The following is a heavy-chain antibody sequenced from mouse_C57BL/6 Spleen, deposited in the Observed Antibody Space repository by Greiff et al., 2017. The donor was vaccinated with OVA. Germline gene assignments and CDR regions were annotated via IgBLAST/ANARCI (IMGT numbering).Heavy chain of an antibody. Sequence: QVQLQQPGAELVKPGASVKLSCKASGYTFTSYWMHWVKQRPGQGLEWIGMIHPNSGSTNYNEKFKSKATLTVDKSSSTAYMRLSSLTSEDSAVYYCARRDYSNYEWYFDVWGTGTTVTVSS. CDR2: IHPNSGST. D-gene: IGHD2-5*01. CDR1: GYTFTSYW. J-gene: IGHJ1*03. V-gene: IGHV1-64*01. CDR3: ARRDYSNYEWYFDV.